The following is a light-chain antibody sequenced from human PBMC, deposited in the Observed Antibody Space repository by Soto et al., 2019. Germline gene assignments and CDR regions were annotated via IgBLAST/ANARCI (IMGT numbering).Light chain of an antibody. CDR3: ALYMGSGISV. J-gene: IGLJ2*01. CDR2: GTD. Sequence: QTVVTQEPSLSVSPGGTVTLTCGLSSGSVSASYYPRWHQQTPGQAPRTLIYGTDSRSSGVPDRFSGAILGNKAALTITGAQADDESDYYCALYMGSGISVFGGGTKLPVL. CDR1: SGSVSASYY. V-gene: IGLV8-61*01.